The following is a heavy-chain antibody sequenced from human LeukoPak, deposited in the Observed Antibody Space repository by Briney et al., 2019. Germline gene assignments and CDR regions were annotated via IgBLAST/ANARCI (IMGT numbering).Heavy chain of an antibody. J-gene: IGHJ4*02. CDR3: ARDTHSSGRYGGGVDY. Sequence: GGSLRLSCAASGFTFSNYAMSWVRQAPGKGLEWVSAVSISGGSTYYADSVKGRFTISRDNAKSSLYLQMNSLRAEDTAVYYCARDTHSSGRYGGGVDYWGQGMLVTVSS. CDR2: VSISGGST. V-gene: IGHV3-23*01. CDR1: GFTFSNYA. D-gene: IGHD6-19*01.